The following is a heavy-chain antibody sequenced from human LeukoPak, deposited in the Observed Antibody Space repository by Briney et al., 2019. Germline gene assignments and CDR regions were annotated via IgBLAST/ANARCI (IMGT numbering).Heavy chain of an antibody. V-gene: IGHV3-74*01. D-gene: IGHD3-10*01. J-gene: IGHJ4*02. CDR2: IKTDGSST. CDR1: GFTFSSYW. Sequence: GGSLRLSCAASGFTFSSYWMHWVRQAPGKGLVRVSRIKTDGSSTSYADSVKGRFTISRDNAKNTLYLQMNSLRAEDTAIYYCARDQYYGSGSYAIDYWGQGTLVTVSS. CDR3: ARDQYYGSGSYAIDY.